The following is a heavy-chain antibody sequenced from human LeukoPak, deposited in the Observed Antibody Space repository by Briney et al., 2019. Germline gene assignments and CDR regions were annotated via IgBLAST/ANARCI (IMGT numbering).Heavy chain of an antibody. CDR2: IGTAGDT. V-gene: IGHV3-13*01. D-gene: IGHD6-6*01. CDR1: GFTFSSYD. Sequence: GGSLRLSCAASGFTFSSYDMPWVRQATGKGLEWVSAIGTAGDTYYPGSVKGRFTISRENAKNSLYLQMNSLRAGDTAVYYCASTVAARPLYYFDYWGQGTLVTVSS. CDR3: ASTVAARPLYYFDY. J-gene: IGHJ4*02.